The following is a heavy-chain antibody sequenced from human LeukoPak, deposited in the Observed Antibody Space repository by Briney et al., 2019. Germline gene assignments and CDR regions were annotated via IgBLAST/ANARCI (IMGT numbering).Heavy chain of an antibody. Sequence: GGSVRLSCAASGFMFRDAAMTWVRQAPGKGLEWVSLIASSGLNTYYADSVRGRFTISRDNSKNTLSLQMNSLRVEDTAIYYCARDIELSTWGLGALVTVSS. V-gene: IGHV3-23*01. CDR3: ARDIELST. J-gene: IGHJ3*01. D-gene: IGHD5-12*01. CDR2: IASSGLNT. CDR1: GFMFRDAA.